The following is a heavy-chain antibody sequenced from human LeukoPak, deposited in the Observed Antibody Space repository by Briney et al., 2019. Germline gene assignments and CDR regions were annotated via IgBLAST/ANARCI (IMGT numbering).Heavy chain of an antibody. CDR3: AGRVTGYSSGYVY. D-gene: IGHD5-18*01. J-gene: IGHJ4*02. CDR1: GFTFSNYA. Sequence: GGSLRLSCAASGFTFSNYAMSWVRQAPEKGLDWVSVISGSAHKIRYADSVKGRFTISRDNSENTVYLQMNNLRAEDTALYYCAGRVTGYSSGYVYWGQGTLVTVSS. V-gene: IGHV3-23*01. CDR2: ISGSAHKI.